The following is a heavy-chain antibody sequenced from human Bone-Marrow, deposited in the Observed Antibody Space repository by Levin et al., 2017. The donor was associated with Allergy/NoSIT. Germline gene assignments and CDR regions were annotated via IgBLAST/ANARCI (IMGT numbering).Heavy chain of an antibody. Sequence: AASVKVSCKASGGTFSSYGISWVRQAPGQGLEWMGRIIPILDTPNYAQKFQGRVTITADKSTTTAYMELSRLRSEDTAVYYCARDLATTQTFDYWGQGTLVTVSS. CDR2: IIPILDTP. CDR1: GGTFSSYG. V-gene: IGHV1-69*04. J-gene: IGHJ4*02. D-gene: IGHD1-14*01. CDR3: ARDLATTQTFDY.